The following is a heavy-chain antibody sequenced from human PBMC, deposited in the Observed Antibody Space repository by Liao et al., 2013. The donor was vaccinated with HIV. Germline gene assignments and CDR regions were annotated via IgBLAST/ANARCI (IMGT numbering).Heavy chain of an antibody. V-gene: IGHV4-59*01. CDR1: GGSISPYY. Sequence: QVQLQESGPGLVKPSETLSLTCTVSGGSISPYYWSWIRQPPGKGLEWIGFIYYRGSANYNPSFNSRVTISVDTSKNQFSLRLKSLTAADTATYFCASLPRGQLVNAYFGSWGRGILVTVSS. J-gene: IGHJ4*02. CDR2: IYYRGSA. D-gene: IGHD3-16*01. CDR3: ASLPRGQLVNAYFGS.